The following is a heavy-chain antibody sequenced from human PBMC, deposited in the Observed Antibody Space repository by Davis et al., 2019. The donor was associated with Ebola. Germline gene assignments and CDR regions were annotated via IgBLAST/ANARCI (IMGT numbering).Heavy chain of an antibody. Sequence: KISCKGSGYSFTSYWISWVRQAPGQGLEWMGRIIPILGIANYAQKFQGRVTITADKSTSTAYMELSSLRSEDTAVYYCAREEDSIAVAGTSPNWFDPWGQGTLVTVSS. CDR1: GYSFTSYW. CDR2: IIPILGIA. CDR3: AREEDSIAVAGTSPNWFDP. V-gene: IGHV1-69*04. J-gene: IGHJ5*02. D-gene: IGHD6-19*01.